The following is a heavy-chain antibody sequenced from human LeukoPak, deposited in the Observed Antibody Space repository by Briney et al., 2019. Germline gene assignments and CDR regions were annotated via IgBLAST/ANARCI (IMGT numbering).Heavy chain of an antibody. J-gene: IGHJ4*02. Sequence: GGSLRLSCAASGFTFSNAWMSWVRQAPGKGLEWVSAISGSGGSTYYADSVKGRFTISRDNSKNTLCLQMNSLRAEDTAVYYCAKEGGYWTYGSGSYGYWGQGTLVTVSS. D-gene: IGHD3-10*01. CDR2: ISGSGGST. CDR3: AKEGGYWTYGSGSYGY. CDR1: GFTFSNAW. V-gene: IGHV3-23*01.